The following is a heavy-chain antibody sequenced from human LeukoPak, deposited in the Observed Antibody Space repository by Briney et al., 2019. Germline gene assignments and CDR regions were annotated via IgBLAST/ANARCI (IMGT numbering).Heavy chain of an antibody. D-gene: IGHD6-13*01. J-gene: IGHJ4*02. CDR1: SGSISSGGYY. CDR2: IYYSGST. V-gene: IGHV4-31*11. CDR3: ARLRFVLGSRYSSSLP. Sequence: SETLSLTCAVFSGSISSGGYYWSWIRQHPGKGLQWIGYIYYSGSTYYNPSLKSRVTISVDTSKNQFSLKLSSVTAADTAVYYCARLRFVLGSRYSSSLPWGQGILVTVSS.